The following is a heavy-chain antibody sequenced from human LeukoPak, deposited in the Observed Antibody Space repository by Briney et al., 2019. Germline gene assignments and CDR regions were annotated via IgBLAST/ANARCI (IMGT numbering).Heavy chain of an antibody. CDR1: DDSISRDF. CDR2: IRYSGRT. V-gene: IGHV4-59*01. D-gene: IGHD6-19*01. Sequence: SETLSLTCTASDDSISRDFWTWIRQPPGKGLEWIRYIRYSGRTKYNPSFKSRVTISIETSQNQCFRKLTSVAAADTTIYYCARLPDVSGWSFDYWGRGILVTVSS. J-gene: IGHJ4*02. CDR3: ARLPDVSGWSFDY.